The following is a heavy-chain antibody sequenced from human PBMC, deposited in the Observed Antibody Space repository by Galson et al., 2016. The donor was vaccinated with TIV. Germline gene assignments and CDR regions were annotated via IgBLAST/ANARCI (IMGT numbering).Heavy chain of an antibody. D-gene: IGHD4-17*01. CDR3: ARTSNSGDASI. V-gene: IGHV1-69*02. CDR1: GGSFSSHS. J-gene: IGHJ3*02. CDR2: IIPILGMT. Sequence: SVKVSCKASGGSFSSHSINWVRQAPGQGLEWMGRIIPILGMTNYAQKFQGRVTITADRSTSTAYMELSSLRSEDTAMYYCARTSNSGDASIRGQGTMIT.